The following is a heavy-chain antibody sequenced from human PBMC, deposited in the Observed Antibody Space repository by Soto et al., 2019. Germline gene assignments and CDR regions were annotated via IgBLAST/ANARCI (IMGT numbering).Heavy chain of an antibody. CDR2: IYYSEST. CDR3: ARDLGYCSGGSCYPNRFDP. Sequence: QVQLQESGPGLVKPSETLSLTCTVSGGSVSSSSYYWSWIRQPPGKGLEWLGYIYYSESTNYNPSLKSRVTISVDTSKNQFSLKLSSVTAADTAVYYCARDLGYCSGGSCYPNRFDPWGQGTLVTVSS. CDR1: GGSVSSSSYY. D-gene: IGHD2-15*01. J-gene: IGHJ5*02. V-gene: IGHV4-61*01.